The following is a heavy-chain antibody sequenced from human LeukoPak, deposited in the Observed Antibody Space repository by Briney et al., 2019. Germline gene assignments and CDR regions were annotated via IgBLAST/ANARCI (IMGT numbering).Heavy chain of an antibody. CDR1: GYTFTSYA. CDR3: AWVRNTGFRYVDS. J-gene: IGHJ4*02. V-gene: IGHV1-18*01. CDR2: ISAYNGNT. D-gene: IGHD5-12*01. Sequence: GASVKVSFKASGYTFTSYAISWVRQAPGQGLEWVGWISAYNGNTNYAQKLQGRVTMTTDTSTSTAYMDLRSLRSDDTAVYYCAWVRNTGFRYVDSWGQGTLVTVSS.